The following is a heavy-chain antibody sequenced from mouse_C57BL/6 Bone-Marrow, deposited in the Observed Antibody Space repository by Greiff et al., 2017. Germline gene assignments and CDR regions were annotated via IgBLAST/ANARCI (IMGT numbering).Heavy chain of an antibody. D-gene: IGHD3-1*01. Sequence: QVHVKQSGAELVRPGASVTLSCKASGYTFTDYEMHWVKQTPVHGLEWIGAIDPETGGTAYNQTFKGKDILTADKYSSSAYMELRSLTSEDSAVYYCTRPGWAYFDYWGQGTTLTVSS. J-gene: IGHJ2*01. V-gene: IGHV1-15*01. CDR2: IDPETGGT. CDR3: TRPGWAYFDY. CDR1: GYTFTDYE.